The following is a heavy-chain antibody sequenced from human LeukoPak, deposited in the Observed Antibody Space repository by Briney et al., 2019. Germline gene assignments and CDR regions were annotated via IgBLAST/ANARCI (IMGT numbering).Heavy chain of an antibody. D-gene: IGHD6-13*01. J-gene: IGHJ1*01. CDR1: GGSISSYY. CDR2: IYYSGST. V-gene: IGHV4-59*08. CDR3: ATYSSSWSRGYFQH. Sequence: SETLSLTCTVSGGSISSYYWSWIRQPPGKGLEWIGYIYYSGSTNYNPSLKSRVTISVDTSKNQFSLRLSSVTAADTAVYYCATYSSSWSRGYFQHWGQGTLVTVSS.